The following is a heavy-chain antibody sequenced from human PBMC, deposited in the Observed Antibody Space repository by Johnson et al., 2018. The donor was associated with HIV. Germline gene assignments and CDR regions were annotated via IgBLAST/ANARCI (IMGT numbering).Heavy chain of an antibody. Sequence: VQLVESGGGVVQPGRSLRLSCAASGFSVSSNYMSWVRQSPGKGLEWVSGISWYSGSIGYADSVKGRFTISRDNAKNSLYLQMNSLRAEDTALYYCAKGGSYSGSYYSFDIWGQGTMVTVSS. J-gene: IGHJ3*02. D-gene: IGHD1-26*01. CDR1: GFSVSSNY. V-gene: IGHV3-9*01. CDR3: AKGGSYSGSYYSFDI. CDR2: ISWYSGSI.